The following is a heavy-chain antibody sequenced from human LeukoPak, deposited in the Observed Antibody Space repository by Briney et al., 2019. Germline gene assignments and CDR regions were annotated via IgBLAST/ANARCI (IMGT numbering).Heavy chain of an antibody. Sequence: SQTLSLTCAIYGDSVSSNSAAWNWIRQSPSRGLEWLGRTYYRSKWSYNYAISVKSRISIKPDTSKNQFSLQLNSVTPEDTAVYYCARTVGGAPDCWGQGTLVTVSS. CDR1: GDSVSSNSAA. J-gene: IGHJ4*02. D-gene: IGHD6-19*01. V-gene: IGHV6-1*01. CDR3: ARTVGGAPDC. CDR2: TYYRSKWSY.